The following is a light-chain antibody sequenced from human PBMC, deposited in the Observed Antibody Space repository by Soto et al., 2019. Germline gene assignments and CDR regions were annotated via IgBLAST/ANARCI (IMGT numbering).Light chain of an antibody. CDR3: XXXGSSPIT. CDR2: RSS. J-gene: IGKJ5*01. V-gene: IGKV3-20*01. Sequence: EIVLTQSPGTLSLSPGERATLSCRASQSITTNYLAWYQQRPGQAPRLLIYRSSSRATGIPDRFSGSGSGTDFTLTISRLEPXXXAVXXXXXXGSSPITFGQGTRLEIK. CDR1: QSITTNY.